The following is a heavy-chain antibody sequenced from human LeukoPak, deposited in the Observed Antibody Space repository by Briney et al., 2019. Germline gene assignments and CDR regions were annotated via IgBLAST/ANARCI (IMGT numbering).Heavy chain of an antibody. D-gene: IGHD3-22*01. CDR1: GFTFDDYG. Sequence: PGGSLRLSCAASGFTFDDYGMSWVRHAPGKGLEWVSGINWNGGSTGYADSVKGRFTISRDNAKNSLYLQMNSLRVEDTAFYYCARGVTMIRYDAFDIWGQGTMVTVSS. V-gene: IGHV3-20*04. CDR2: INWNGGST. CDR3: ARGVTMIRYDAFDI. J-gene: IGHJ3*02.